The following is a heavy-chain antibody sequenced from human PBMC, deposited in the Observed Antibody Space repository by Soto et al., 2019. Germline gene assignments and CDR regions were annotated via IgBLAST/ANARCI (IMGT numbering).Heavy chain of an antibody. CDR1: GFTFSSYA. CDR3: AKDPKQWLVRGYYFDY. D-gene: IGHD6-19*01. CDR2: ISGSGGST. J-gene: IGHJ4*02. Sequence: PGGSLRLSCAASGFTFSSYAMSWVRQAPGKGLEWVSAISGSGGSTYYADSVKGRFTISRDNSKNTLYLQMNSLRAEDTAVYYCAKDPKQWLVRGYYFDYWGQGTPVTVSS. V-gene: IGHV3-23*01.